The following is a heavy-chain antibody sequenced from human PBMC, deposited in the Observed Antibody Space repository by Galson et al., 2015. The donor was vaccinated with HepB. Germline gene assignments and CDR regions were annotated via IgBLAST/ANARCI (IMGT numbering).Heavy chain of an antibody. J-gene: IGHJ3*02. CDR3: ARERSGYCSSTSCYKWGGDAFDI. V-gene: IGHV6-1*01. CDR2: TYYRSKWYN. Sequence: CAISGDSVSSNSAARNWIRQSPSRGLEWLGRTYYRSKWYNDYAVSVKSRITINPDTSKNQFSLQLNSVTPEDTAVYYCARERSGYCSSTSCYKWGGDAFDIWGQGTMVTVSS. D-gene: IGHD2-2*02. CDR1: GDSVSSNSAA.